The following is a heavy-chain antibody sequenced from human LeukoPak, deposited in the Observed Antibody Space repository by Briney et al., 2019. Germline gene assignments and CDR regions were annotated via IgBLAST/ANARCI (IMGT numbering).Heavy chain of an antibody. D-gene: IGHD2-2*01. CDR3: AKNPIVVVPAALSR. CDR2: ISGSGGST. Sequence: HPWGSLRLSCAASGFTFSSYAMSWVRPAPGKGLEWVSAISGSGGSTYYADSVKGRFTISRDNSKNTLYLQMNSLRAEDTAVYYCAKNPIVVVPAALSRWGQGTLVTVSS. CDR1: GFTFSSYA. V-gene: IGHV3-23*01. J-gene: IGHJ4*02.